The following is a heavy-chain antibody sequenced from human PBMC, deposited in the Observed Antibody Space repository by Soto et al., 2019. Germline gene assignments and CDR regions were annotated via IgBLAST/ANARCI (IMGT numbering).Heavy chain of an antibody. CDR3: ARVGSGFSPRGFDP. CDR1: GGSLSSYY. D-gene: IGHD3-22*01. Sequence: SETLSLTCTFSGGSLSSYYWSLTRQPPGKGLEWIGYIYYSGSTNYNPSLKSRVTISVDTSKNQFSLKLSSVTAADTAVYYCARVGSGFSPRGFDPWGQGTLVTV. J-gene: IGHJ5*02. CDR2: IYYSGST. V-gene: IGHV4-59*01.